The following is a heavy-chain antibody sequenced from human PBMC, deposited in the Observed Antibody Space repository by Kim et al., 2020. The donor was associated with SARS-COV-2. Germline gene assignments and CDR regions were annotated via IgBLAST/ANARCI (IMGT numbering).Heavy chain of an antibody. J-gene: IGHJ4*02. V-gene: IGHV4-59*13. CDR2: IHSSGTT. D-gene: IGHD6-19*01. Sequence: SETLSLTCTVSGGSISGFYWSWVRQPPGMGLEWIGYIHSSGTTNYNSSLESRVTISVDTSKNQFSLKLSSVTAADTAVYYCASGGWYSDYWGQGTLVTVSS. CDR1: GGSISGFY. CDR3: ASGGWYSDY.